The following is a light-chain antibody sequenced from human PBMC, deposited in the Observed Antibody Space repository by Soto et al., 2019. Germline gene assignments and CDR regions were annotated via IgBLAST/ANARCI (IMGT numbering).Light chain of an antibody. V-gene: IGKV1-5*01. CDR2: AAS. J-gene: IGKJ4*01. CDR1: QSISSW. CDR3: QQLESYPST. Sequence: DIQMTQSTSTLSASVEERGTISCRASQSISSWLAWYQQKPGKAPKLLIYAASTLQSGVPSRFSGSGSGTDFTLTISSLQPEDFATHYSQQLESYPSTFGGGTKVDIK.